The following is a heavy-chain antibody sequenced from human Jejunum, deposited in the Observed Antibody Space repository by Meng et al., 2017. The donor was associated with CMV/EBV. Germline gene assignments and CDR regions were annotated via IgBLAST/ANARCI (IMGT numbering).Heavy chain of an antibody. CDR1: GFNLSGYS. Sequence: LSCAVSGFNLSGYSMNWVRQAPGKGLEWVSYISSTGNFIYYADSVKGRFTISRDTAENSLYLQMNSLRVEDMAVYYCAKVGSGWSLDYWGQGTLVTVSS. CDR3: AKVGSGWSLDY. J-gene: IGHJ4*02. V-gene: IGHV3-21*06. CDR2: ISSTGNFI. D-gene: IGHD6-19*01.